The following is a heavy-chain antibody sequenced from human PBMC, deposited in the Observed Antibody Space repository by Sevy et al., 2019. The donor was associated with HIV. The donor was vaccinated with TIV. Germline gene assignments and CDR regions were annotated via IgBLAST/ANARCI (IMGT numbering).Heavy chain of an antibody. Sequence: GGSLRLSCAASGFTFDDYAMHWVRQAPGKGLEWVSGISWNSGSIGYADSVKGRFTISRDKAKNSLYLQMNSLRAEDTALYYCAKDGRYGGGNFDYWGQGTLVTVSS. J-gene: IGHJ4*02. V-gene: IGHV3-9*01. CDR3: AKDGRYGGGNFDY. D-gene: IGHD5-18*01. CDR2: ISWNSGSI. CDR1: GFTFDDYA.